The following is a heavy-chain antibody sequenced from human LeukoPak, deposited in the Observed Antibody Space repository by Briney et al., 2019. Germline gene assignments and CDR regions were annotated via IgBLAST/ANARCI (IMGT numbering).Heavy chain of an antibody. J-gene: IGHJ4*02. CDR1: GFTFSSYA. CDR3: VKDDSSGFRSYFDY. CDR2: ISSNGGST. V-gene: IGHV3-64D*06. D-gene: IGHD3-22*01. Sequence: PGGSLRLSCSASGFTFSSYAMHWVCQAPGKGLEYVSAISSNGGSTYYADSVKGRFTISRDNSKNTLYLQMSSLRAEDTAVYYCVKDDSSGFRSYFDYWGQGTLVTVSS.